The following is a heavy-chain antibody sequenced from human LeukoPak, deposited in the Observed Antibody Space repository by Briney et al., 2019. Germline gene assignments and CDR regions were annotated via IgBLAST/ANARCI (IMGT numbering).Heavy chain of an antibody. D-gene: IGHD1-26*01. CDR3: ARRGSGSYYYGMDV. CDR1: GGSISSSGYY. V-gene: IGHV4-39*01. Sequence: SETLSLTCTVSGGSISSSGYYWGWIRQPPGKGLEWIGSIYYSGSTYYNPSLKSRVTISVDTSKNQFSLNLSSVTAADTAVYYCARRGSGSYYYGMDVWGQGTTVTVSS. CDR2: IYYSGST. J-gene: IGHJ6*02.